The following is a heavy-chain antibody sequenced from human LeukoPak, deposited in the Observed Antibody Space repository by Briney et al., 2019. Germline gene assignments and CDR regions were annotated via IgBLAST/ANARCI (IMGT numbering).Heavy chain of an antibody. Sequence: ASETLSLTCTVSGGSISSGYYWGWIRQPPGKGLEWIGSIYHSGSTYYNPSLKSRVTISVDTSKNHFSLKLSSVTAADTAVYYCARDLGYGDYVGCFDYWGQGTLVTVSS. CDR1: GGSISSGYY. J-gene: IGHJ4*02. V-gene: IGHV4-38-2*02. D-gene: IGHD4-17*01. CDR3: ARDLGYGDYVGCFDY. CDR2: IYHSGST.